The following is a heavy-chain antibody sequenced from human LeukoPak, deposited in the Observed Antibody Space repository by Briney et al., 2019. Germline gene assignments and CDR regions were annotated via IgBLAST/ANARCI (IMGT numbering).Heavy chain of an antibody. V-gene: IGHV1-18*01. J-gene: IGHJ4*02. Sequence: ASVKVSCKASGYTLINYGISWVRQAPGQGLEWMGWISAYNGNTNYAQKFQGRVTMTTGTSTSTAYMELRSLRSDDTAVYYCARRNYYGSGSSTPFDYWGQGTLVTVSS. CDR2: ISAYNGNT. CDR3: ARRNYYGSGSSTPFDY. CDR1: GYTLINYG. D-gene: IGHD3-10*01.